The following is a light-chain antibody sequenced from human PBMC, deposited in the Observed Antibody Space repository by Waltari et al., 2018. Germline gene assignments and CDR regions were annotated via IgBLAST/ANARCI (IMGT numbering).Light chain of an antibody. CDR2: GNS. CDR1: SSNIVAGYD. V-gene: IGLV1-40*01. Sequence: QSVLPQPPSVSGAPGQRVTISCTGSSSNIVAGYDVHWYQQLPGTAPKLLIYGNSNRPSGVPDRFSGSKSGTSASLAITGLQAEDEADYYCQSYDSSLSGVVFGGGTKLTV. CDR3: QSYDSSLSGVV. J-gene: IGLJ2*01.